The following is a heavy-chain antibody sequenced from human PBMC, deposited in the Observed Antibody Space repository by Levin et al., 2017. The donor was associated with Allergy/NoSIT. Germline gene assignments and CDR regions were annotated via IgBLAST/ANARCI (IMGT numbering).Heavy chain of an antibody. J-gene: IGHJ4*02. CDR3: ARVIGEYSSGWIYLYFDY. Sequence: ASVKVSCKASGYTFTSYGISWVRQAPGQGLEWMGWISAYNGNTNYAQKLQGRVTMTTDTSTSTAYMELRSLRSDDTAVYYCARVIGEYSSGWIYLYFDYWGQGTLVTVSS. CDR2: ISAYNGNT. D-gene: IGHD6-19*01. CDR1: GYTFTSYG. V-gene: IGHV1-18*01.